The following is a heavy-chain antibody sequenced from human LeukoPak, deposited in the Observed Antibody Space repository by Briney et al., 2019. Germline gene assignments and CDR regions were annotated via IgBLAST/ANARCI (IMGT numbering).Heavy chain of an antibody. CDR3: ARARYDILTGYSPSYYFDY. CDR2: IYHSGST. Sequence: ASETLSLTCAVSGGSITSSNWWSGVRQPPGKGLAWIGEIYHSGSTNYNPSLKSRVTISVDKSKNQFSLKLSSVTAADTAVYYCARARYDILTGYSPSYYFDYWGQGTLVTVSS. J-gene: IGHJ4*02. CDR1: GGSITSSNW. D-gene: IGHD3-9*01. V-gene: IGHV4-4*02.